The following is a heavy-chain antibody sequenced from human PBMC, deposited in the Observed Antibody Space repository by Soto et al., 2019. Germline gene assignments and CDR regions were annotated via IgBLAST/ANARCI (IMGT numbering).Heavy chain of an antibody. CDR1: GGSTSIYY. D-gene: IGHD1-26*01. Sequence: QVRLQESGPGLVKPSETLSLTCTVSGGSTSIYYWNWIRQVPGKGLEWIGYINDNGNTNYNPSLXSXAXIXXDTSKSEFSLTWRSMPAADTAVYYCAREGLARGASAFGPDVWGQGTTVTVSS. CDR3: AREGLARGASAFGPDV. CDR2: INDNGNT. J-gene: IGHJ6*02. V-gene: IGHV4-59*01.